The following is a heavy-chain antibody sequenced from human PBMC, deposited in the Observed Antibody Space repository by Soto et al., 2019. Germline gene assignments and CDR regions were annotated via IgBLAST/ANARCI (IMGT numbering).Heavy chain of an antibody. CDR2: ISSSGSTI. CDR1: GFTFSSYE. D-gene: IGHD6-6*01. J-gene: IGHJ1*01. V-gene: IGHV3-48*03. CDR3: ARGAFSSSRYFQH. Sequence: GGSLRLSCAASGFTFSSYEMNWVRQAPGKGLEWVSYISSSGSTIYYADSVKGRFTISRDNAKNSLYLQMNSLRAEYTAVYYCARGAFSSSRYFQHRGQGTLVTVSS.